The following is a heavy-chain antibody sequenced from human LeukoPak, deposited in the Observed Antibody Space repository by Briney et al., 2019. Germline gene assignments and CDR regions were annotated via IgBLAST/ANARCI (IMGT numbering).Heavy chain of an antibody. J-gene: IGHJ6*02. Sequence: GGSLRLSCAASGFTVSSNYMSWVRQAPGKGLEWVSYISSSSSTIYYADSVKGRFTISRDNAKNSLYLQMNSLRAEDTAVYYCASDIVVVPAAIGSYYGMDVWGQGTTVTVSS. D-gene: IGHD2-2*01. CDR1: GFTVSSNY. CDR2: ISSSSSTI. V-gene: IGHV3-48*01. CDR3: ASDIVVVPAAIGSYYGMDV.